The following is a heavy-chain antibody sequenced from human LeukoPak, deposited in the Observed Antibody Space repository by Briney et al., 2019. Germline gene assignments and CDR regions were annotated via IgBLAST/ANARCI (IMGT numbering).Heavy chain of an antibody. J-gene: IGHJ4*02. CDR1: GGSISSHY. CDR3: ARVLGWAAFDY. D-gene: IGHD2-15*01. CDR2: IYYSGST. Sequence: SSETLSLTCAVSGGSISSHYWSWIRQPPGKGLEWIGFIYYSGSTNYNPSLKSRVTMSVDTFKNQFSLKLSSVTAADTAVYYCARVLGWAAFDYWGQGTLVTVSS. V-gene: IGHV4-59*11.